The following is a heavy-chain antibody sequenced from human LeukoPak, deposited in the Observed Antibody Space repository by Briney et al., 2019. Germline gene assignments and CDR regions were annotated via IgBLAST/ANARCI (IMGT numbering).Heavy chain of an antibody. CDR1: GYTFTSYD. D-gene: IGHD4-17*01. J-gene: IGHJ3*02. CDR2: MNPNSGNT. CDR3: ARGRAVDAFDI. Sequence: GASVKVSCKASGYTFTSYDINWVRQATGQGLEWMGWMNPNSGNTGYAQKFQGRVTMTRNTSINTAYMELSNLRSEDTAVYYCARGRAVDAFDIWGQGTMVTVSS. V-gene: IGHV1-8*01.